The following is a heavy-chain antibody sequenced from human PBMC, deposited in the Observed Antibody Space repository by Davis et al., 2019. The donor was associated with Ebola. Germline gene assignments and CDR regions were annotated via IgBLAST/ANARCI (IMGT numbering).Heavy chain of an antibody. J-gene: IGHJ4*02. CDR3: ARVPSPRIVVVPAAIREMDY. CDR1: GYTFTGYY. V-gene: IGHV1-2*02. Sequence: ASVKVSCKASGYTFTGYYMHWVRQAPGQGLEWMGWINPNSGGTNYAQKFQGRVTMTRDTSISTAYMELSRLRSDDTAVYYCARVPSPRIVVVPAAIREMDYWGQGTLVTVSS. D-gene: IGHD2-2*02. CDR2: INPNSGGT.